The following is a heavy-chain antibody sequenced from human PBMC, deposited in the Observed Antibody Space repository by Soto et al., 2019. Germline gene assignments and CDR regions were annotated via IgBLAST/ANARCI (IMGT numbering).Heavy chain of an antibody. CDR3: PRDNPYLQFGSSTDQLLYGLCDP. CDR1: GGSVSSGSYY. J-gene: IGHJ5*02. D-gene: IGHD2-2*02. V-gene: IGHV4-61*01. CDR2: IYYSGST. Sequence: PSETLSLTCTVSGGSVSSGSYYWSWIRQPPGKGLDWIGYIYYSGSTNYNPSLKSRVTISVDTSKNQFSLKLSSVNAADTAVYYCPRDNPYLQFGSSTDQLLYGLCDPRGQGTLVTVSS.